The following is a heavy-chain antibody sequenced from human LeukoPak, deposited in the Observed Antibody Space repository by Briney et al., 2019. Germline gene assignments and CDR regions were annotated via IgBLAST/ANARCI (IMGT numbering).Heavy chain of an antibody. CDR1: GFTFSDYY. J-gene: IGHJ5*02. V-gene: IGHV3-11*01. CDR2: ISSGGRTI. Sequence: GGSLRLSCAASGFTFSDYYMSWIRQAPGKGLEWVSYISSGGRTIYYADSVKGRFTISRDNAKNSLYLQMSSLRAEDTAIYYCARDQERITMVRGVAKPNWFDPWGQGTLVTVSS. CDR3: ARDQERITMVRGVAKPNWFDP. D-gene: IGHD3-10*01.